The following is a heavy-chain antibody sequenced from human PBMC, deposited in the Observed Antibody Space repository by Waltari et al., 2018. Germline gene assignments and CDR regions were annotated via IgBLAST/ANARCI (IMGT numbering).Heavy chain of an antibody. CDR1: GYTFTGYY. J-gene: IGHJ4*02. CDR3: ARAGDYYDSSGYHFDY. V-gene: IGHV1-2*02. Sequence: QVQLVQSGAEVKKPGASVKVSCKASGYTFTGYYMHWVRQAPGQGLEWMGWINPNSGGTNYAQKFQGRVTMTRDTSISTAYMELSRLRSDDTAVYYCARAGDYYDSSGYHFDYWGQGTLVTVSS. D-gene: IGHD3-22*01. CDR2: INPNSGGT.